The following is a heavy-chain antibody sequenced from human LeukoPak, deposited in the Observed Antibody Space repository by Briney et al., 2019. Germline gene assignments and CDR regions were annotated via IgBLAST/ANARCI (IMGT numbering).Heavy chain of an antibody. J-gene: IGHJ4*02. CDR2: IYHSGST. CDR3: ARIGYSSGWYPGGSYFDY. CDR1: GYSISSGYY. D-gene: IGHD6-19*01. Sequence: SETLSLTCTVSGYSISSGYYWGWIRQPPGKGLEWIGSIYHSGSTNYNPSLKSRVTISVDTSKNQFSLKLSSVTAADTAVYYCARIGYSSGWYPGGSYFDYWGQGTLVTVSS. V-gene: IGHV4-38-2*02.